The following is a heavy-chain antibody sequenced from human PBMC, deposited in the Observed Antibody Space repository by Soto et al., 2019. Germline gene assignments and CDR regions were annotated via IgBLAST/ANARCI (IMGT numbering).Heavy chain of an antibody. D-gene: IGHD3-10*01. CDR1: GGSISSYY. CDR3: ARLMNYYGSGSYSPIFWFDP. CDR2: IYYSGST. V-gene: IGHV4-59*08. J-gene: IGHJ5*02. Sequence: SETLSLTCTVSGGSISSYYWSWIRQPPGKGLEWIGYIYYSGSTNYNPSLKSRVTISVDTSKNQFSLKLSSVTAADTAVYYCARLMNYYGSGSYSPIFWFDPWGQGTLVTAPQ.